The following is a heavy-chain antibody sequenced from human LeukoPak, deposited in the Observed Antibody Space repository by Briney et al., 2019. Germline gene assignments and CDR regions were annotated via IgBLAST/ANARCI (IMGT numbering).Heavy chain of an antibody. D-gene: IGHD3-22*01. J-gene: IGHJ4*02. CDR2: IYYSGST. Sequence: SETLSLTCAVYGGSFSGYYWGWIRQPPGKGLEWIGSIYYSGSTYYNPSLKSRITISVDTSKNQFSLNLSSVTAADTAVYYCATDTSGYYYFDYWGQGTLVTVSS. V-gene: IGHV4-34*01. CDR3: ATDTSGYYYFDY. CDR1: GGSFSGYY.